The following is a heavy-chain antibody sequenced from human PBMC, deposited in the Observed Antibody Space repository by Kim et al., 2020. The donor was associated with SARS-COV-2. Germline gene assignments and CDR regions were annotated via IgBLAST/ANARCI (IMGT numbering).Heavy chain of an antibody. CDR2: INPSGGHT. CDR1: GYTFTNYY. CDR3: ARVNSIAVAGTYYYAMDV. Sequence: ASVKVSCKASGYTFTNYYMHWVRQAPGQGLEWMGVINPSGGHTSYAQKFQGRVTMTRHTSTSTVYMELSSLRSEDTAVYYCARVNSIAVAGTYYYAMDVWGQGTTVTVSS. V-gene: IGHV1-46*01. J-gene: IGHJ6*02. D-gene: IGHD6-19*01.